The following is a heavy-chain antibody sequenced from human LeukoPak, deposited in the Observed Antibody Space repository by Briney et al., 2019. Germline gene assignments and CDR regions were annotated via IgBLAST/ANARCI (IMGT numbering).Heavy chain of an antibody. CDR1: GFTFSGSA. J-gene: IGHJ5*02. D-gene: IGHD1-26*01. Sequence: GGSLELSCAASGFTFSGSAIHWVRQSSGKGLEWVGQIDKKDKGYATATAYAASVKGRFTISRDDSINTAYLQMKSLKTEDTALYYCTRDSGTYNWFDPWGQGTLVTVSS. CDR2: IDKKDKGYATAT. V-gene: IGHV3-73*01. CDR3: TRDSGTYNWFDP.